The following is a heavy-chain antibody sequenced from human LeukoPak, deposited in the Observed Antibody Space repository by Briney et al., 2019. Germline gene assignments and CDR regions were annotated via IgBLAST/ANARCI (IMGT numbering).Heavy chain of an antibody. CDR2: ISHSGST. CDR3: ARAGTGSGSYSYFDY. V-gene: IGHV4-4*02. CDR1: GASISSSTW. J-gene: IGHJ4*02. Sequence: SETLSPTCTVSGASISSSTWWNWVRPSPGKGLEWIGEISHSGSTNYNPSLRSRVTISVDKSKNQFSLKFISVTAADTAVYYCARAGTGSGSYSYFDYWGQGTLVTVSS. D-gene: IGHD3-10*01.